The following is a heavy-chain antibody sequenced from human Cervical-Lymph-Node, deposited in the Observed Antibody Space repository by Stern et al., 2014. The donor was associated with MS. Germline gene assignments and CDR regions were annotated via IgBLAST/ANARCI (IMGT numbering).Heavy chain of an antibody. V-gene: IGHV3-30-3*01. Sequence: VKLVESGGGVVQPGRTLRLSCEASGFTFSNFAMNWFRQSHDKGLQWLAAISTDGSATNYADSVKGRFTISRDNSKDTLYLEMNSLTTDDTAVFYCARDLGYWGQGTLVTVSS. J-gene: IGHJ4*02. CDR1: GFTFSNFA. CDR2: ISTDGSAT. CDR3: ARDLGY.